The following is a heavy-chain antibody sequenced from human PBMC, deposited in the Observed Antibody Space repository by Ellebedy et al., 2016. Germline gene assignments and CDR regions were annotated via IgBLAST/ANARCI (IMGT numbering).Heavy chain of an antibody. CDR3: ARDRGREPTFPSYYYYGMDV. Sequence: SETLSLXXTVSGASITSYYWSWIRQPPGKGLEWIGYIYYSGSTNYNPSLKSRVTISVDTSKNQFSLKLSSVTAADTAVYYCARDRGREPTFPSYYYYGMDVWGQGTTVTVSS. CDR1: GASITSYY. D-gene: IGHD3-16*01. CDR2: IYYSGST. J-gene: IGHJ6*02. V-gene: IGHV4-59*01.